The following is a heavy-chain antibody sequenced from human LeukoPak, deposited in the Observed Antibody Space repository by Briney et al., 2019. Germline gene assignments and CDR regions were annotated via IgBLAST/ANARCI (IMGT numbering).Heavy chain of an antibody. D-gene: IGHD5-24*01. Sequence: STRGSCEEYGVTLDRVYISWGRNTPGKRLEWVASIKQDGSATYYVDSVKGRFAMSRDNAKNSLYLQMNSLRVEDTAEYYCARPRRVETPWHCMDVWGKGTTVIVS. CDR2: IKQDGSAT. V-gene: IGHV3-7*01. CDR3: ARPRRVETPWHCMDV. J-gene: IGHJ6*03. CDR1: GVTLDRVY.